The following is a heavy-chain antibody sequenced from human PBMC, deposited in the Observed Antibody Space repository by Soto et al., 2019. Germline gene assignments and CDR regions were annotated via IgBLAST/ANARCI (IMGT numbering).Heavy chain of an antibody. D-gene: IGHD5-12*01. J-gene: IGHJ4*02. CDR3: TRRMGGYDFDY. CDR1: GFTFSNAW. V-gene: IGHV3-15*01. Sequence: PGGSLRLSCAASGFTFSNAWMTWVRQAPGKGLEWVGRIKSKTDGYTTDYAAPVKGRFTVPRDDSETTLYLQMNSLKTEDTAVYYCTRRMGGYDFDYWGQGTLVTVSS. CDR2: IKSKTDGYTT.